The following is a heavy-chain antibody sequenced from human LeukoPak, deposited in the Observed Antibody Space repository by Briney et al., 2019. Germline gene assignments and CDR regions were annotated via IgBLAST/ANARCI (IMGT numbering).Heavy chain of an antibody. CDR1: GYTFTGYY. V-gene: IGHV1-2*02. Sequence: GASVKVSCKASGYTFTGYYMHWVRQAPGQGLEWMGWINPNSGGTNYAQKFQGRVTMTRDTSISTAYMELSRLRSDDTAVYYCARAHIAAAGAHDYWGQGTLVTASS. D-gene: IGHD6-13*01. CDR2: INPNSGGT. J-gene: IGHJ4*02. CDR3: ARAHIAAAGAHDY.